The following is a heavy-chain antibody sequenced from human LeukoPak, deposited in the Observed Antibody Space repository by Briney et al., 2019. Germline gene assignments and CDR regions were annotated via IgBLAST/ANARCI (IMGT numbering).Heavy chain of an antibody. V-gene: IGHV1-2*06. J-gene: IGHJ4*02. CDR1: GYTFTGYC. CDR2: INPNTGGT. CDR3: ERDYYDSSGYYYVLNYFDY. D-gene: IGHD3-22*01. Sequence: ASVKVSCKASGYTFTGYCMHWVRQAPGQGLDWMGRINPNTGGTNYAQKFQGRVTMTRDTSISTAYMELSRLRSDDTAVYYCERDYYDSSGYYYVLNYFDYWGQGTLVTVSS.